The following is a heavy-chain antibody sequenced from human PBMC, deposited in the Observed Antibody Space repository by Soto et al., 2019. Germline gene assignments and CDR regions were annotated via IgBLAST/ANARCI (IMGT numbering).Heavy chain of an antibody. CDR3: ATLKTNYYYYYGMEV. J-gene: IGHJ6*02. CDR2: FDPEHDET. Sequence: GASVKISCKVSGYTLTELSVHWVRQTPGKGLEWMGGFDPEHDETVYAQKFQGRVTMTEETPTDTAYMELSSLRSEDTAVYYCATLKTNYYYYYGMEVWGEGTKVTVSS. CDR1: GYTLTELS. V-gene: IGHV1-24*01. D-gene: IGHD1-7*01.